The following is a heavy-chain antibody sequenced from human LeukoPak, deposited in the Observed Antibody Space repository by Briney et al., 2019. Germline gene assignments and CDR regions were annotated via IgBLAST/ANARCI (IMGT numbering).Heavy chain of an antibody. CDR2: INHSGST. CDR1: GGSLSGYY. CDR3: ARYDSSGYFDTQYYFDY. J-gene: IGHJ4*02. V-gene: IGHV4-34*10. Sequence: SETLSLTCAVSGGSLSGYYWTWIRQPPGKGLEWIGEINHSGSTNYNPSLKSRVTISVDTSKNQFSLKLSSVTAADTAVYYCARYDSSGYFDTQYYFDYWGQGTLVTVSS. D-gene: IGHD3-22*01.